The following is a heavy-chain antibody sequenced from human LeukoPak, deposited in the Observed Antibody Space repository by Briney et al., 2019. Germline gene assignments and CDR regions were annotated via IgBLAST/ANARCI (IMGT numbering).Heavy chain of an antibody. CDR1: GGSISSGGYY. D-gene: IGHD4-11*01. V-gene: IGHV4-31*03. CDR2: VYYSGST. Sequence: PSQTLSLTCTVSGGSISSGGYYWSWIRQHPGKGLEWIGYVYYSGSTNYNPSLKSRVTISVDTSKNQFSLKLSSVTAADTAVYYCARGMTTNYYYYYGMDVWGQGTTVTVSS. J-gene: IGHJ6*02. CDR3: ARGMTTNYYYYYGMDV.